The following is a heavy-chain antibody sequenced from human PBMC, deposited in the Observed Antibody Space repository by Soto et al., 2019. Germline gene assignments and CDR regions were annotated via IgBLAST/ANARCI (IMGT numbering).Heavy chain of an antibody. D-gene: IGHD3-9*01. CDR1: GGTFSSYA. V-gene: IGHV1-69*13. CDR3: ARVVLTSSYQINCSGP. Sequence: SVKVSCKASGGTFSSYAISWVRQAPGQGLEWMGGIIPIFGTANYAQKFQGRVTITGNDSTNTAYMELSSLRSDDTALYYCARVVLTSSYQINCSGPWGQGTPVTVSS. J-gene: IGHJ5*02. CDR2: IIPIFGTA.